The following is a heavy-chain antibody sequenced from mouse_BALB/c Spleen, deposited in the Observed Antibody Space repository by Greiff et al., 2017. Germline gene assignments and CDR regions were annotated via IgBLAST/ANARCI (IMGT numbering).Heavy chain of an antibody. CDR1: GYTFTSSW. V-gene: IGHV1-87*01. CDR3: ARGVTTASDY. J-gene: IGHJ2*01. Sequence: QVQLKESGAELARPGASVKLSCKASGYTFTSSWMQWVKQRPGQGLEWIGAIYPGDGDTRYTQKFKGKATLTADKSSSTAYMQLSSLASEDSAVYYCARGVTTASDYWGQGTTLTVSS. D-gene: IGHD1-2*01. CDR2: IYPGDGDT.